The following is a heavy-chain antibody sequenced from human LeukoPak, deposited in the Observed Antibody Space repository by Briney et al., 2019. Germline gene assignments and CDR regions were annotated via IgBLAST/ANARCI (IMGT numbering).Heavy chain of an antibody. CDR1: GGTFSSYA. V-gene: IGHV1-69*04. Sequence: SVKVSCTASGGTFSSYAISWVRQAPGQGLEWMGRIIPILGIADYAQKFQGRVTITADKSTSTAYMELSSLRSEDTAVYYCARGYCSSTSCFPFDYWGQGTLVTVSS. CDR3: ARGYCSSTSCFPFDY. D-gene: IGHD2-2*01. CDR2: IIPILGIA. J-gene: IGHJ4*02.